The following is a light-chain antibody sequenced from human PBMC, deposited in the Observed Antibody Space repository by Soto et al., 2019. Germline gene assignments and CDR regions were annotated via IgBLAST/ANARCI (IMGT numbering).Light chain of an antibody. V-gene: IGKV3-20*01. Sequence: EIVLTQYPGTLSLSPGERATLSCRASQSVSSSFLAWYQQKPGQAPRLLIYGASSRAADIPDRFSGSGSGTDFTLTISRLEPEDFAVYYWQQYGSSPKTFGQGNKVEIK. CDR1: QSVSSSF. CDR2: GAS. CDR3: QQYGSSPKT. J-gene: IGKJ1*01.